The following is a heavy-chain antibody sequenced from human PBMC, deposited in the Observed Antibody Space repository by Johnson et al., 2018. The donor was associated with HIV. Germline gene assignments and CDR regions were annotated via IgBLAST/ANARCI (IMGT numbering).Heavy chain of an antibody. Sequence: MQLVESGGGLVQPGGSLRLSCAASGFTVSSNYMSWVRQAPGKVLEWVSVIYSGGSTYYADSVKGRFTISRDNSKNTLYLQMNSLRAEDTAVYYCARYQLGGDAFDIWGQGTMVTVSS. D-gene: IGHD1-1*01. J-gene: IGHJ3*02. CDR2: IYSGGST. CDR3: ARYQLGGDAFDI. CDR1: GFTVSSNY. V-gene: IGHV3-66*02.